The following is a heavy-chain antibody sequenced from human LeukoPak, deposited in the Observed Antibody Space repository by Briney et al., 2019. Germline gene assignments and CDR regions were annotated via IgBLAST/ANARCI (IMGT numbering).Heavy chain of an antibody. CDR2: ISYDGSNK. V-gene: IGHV3-30-3*01. J-gene: IGHJ6*02. CDR3: ASQGGLLWFGELSGGMDV. Sequence: GRSLRLSCAASGFTFSSYAMHWVSQAPGKGLEWVAFISYDGSNKYYADSVKGRFTISRDNSKNTLYLEMNSLRAEDTAVYYCASQGGLLWFGELSGGMDVWGQGTTVTVSS. D-gene: IGHD3-10*01. CDR1: GFTFSSYA.